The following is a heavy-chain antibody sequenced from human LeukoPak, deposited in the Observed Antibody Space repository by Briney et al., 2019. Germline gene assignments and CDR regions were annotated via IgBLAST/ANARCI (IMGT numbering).Heavy chain of an antibody. V-gene: IGHV3-30-3*01. Sequence: GGSLRLSCAASGFTFGGYSMHWVRQAPGKGLEWVTVISYDGTIKYYADSVKGRFTISRDNSKNTLYLQMNSLRAEDTAVYYCARDWYCSGGSCFSPAFDIWGQGTMVTVSS. D-gene: IGHD2-15*01. CDR2: ISYDGTIK. J-gene: IGHJ3*02. CDR3: ARDWYCSGGSCFSPAFDI. CDR1: GFTFGGYS.